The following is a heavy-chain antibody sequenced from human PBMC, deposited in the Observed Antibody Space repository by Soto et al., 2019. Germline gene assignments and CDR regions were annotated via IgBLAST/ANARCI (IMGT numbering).Heavy chain of an antibody. Sequence: SETLSLTCSVYGGSFGYYWSWIRQPPGKGLEWIGEIDHSGRTNHNPSLKSRVTISIDTSKNQFSLKPTSVTAADTAVYYCATFSLTLGRGFDPWGQGNLVTGAS. J-gene: IGHJ5*02. CDR2: IDHSGRT. D-gene: IGHD3-16*01. V-gene: IGHV4-34*01. CDR3: ATFSLTLGRGFDP. CDR1: GGSFGYY.